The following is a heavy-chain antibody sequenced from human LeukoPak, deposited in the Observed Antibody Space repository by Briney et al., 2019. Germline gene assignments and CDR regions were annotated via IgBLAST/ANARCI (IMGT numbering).Heavy chain of an antibody. Sequence: GGSLRLSCAASGFTFSDYYMSWIRQAPGKRLEWVSYISSSGSTIYYADSVKGRFTISRDNAKNSLYLQMNSLRAEDTAIYYCARGLPATLLDYWGQGTLVTVSS. CDR1: GFTFSDYY. J-gene: IGHJ4*02. D-gene: IGHD2-2*01. CDR2: ISSSGSTI. V-gene: IGHV3-11*01. CDR3: ARGLPATLLDY.